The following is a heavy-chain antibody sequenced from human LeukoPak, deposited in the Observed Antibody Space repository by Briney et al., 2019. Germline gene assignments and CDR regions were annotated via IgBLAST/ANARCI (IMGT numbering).Heavy chain of an antibody. J-gene: IGHJ4*02. Sequence: GGSLRLSCAASGFTVSNNYMSWVRQAPGKGLEWVSVIYSGGSTYYADSVKGRFTISRDNSKNTLYLQMNSLRAEDTAVYYCARGTSGWSPAPFDYWGQGTLVTVSS. V-gene: IGHV3-53*01. CDR3: ARGTSGWSPAPFDY. CDR1: GFTVSNNY. CDR2: IYSGGST. D-gene: IGHD6-19*01.